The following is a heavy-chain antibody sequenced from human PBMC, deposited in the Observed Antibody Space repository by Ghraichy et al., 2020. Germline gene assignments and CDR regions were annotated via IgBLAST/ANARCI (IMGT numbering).Heavy chain of an antibody. V-gene: IGHV4-34*01. CDR1: GGSFSGYY. J-gene: IGHJ4*02. D-gene: IGHD5-24*01. CDR2: INHSGST. CDR3: ARGPGWLQHFDY. Sequence: SETLSLTCAVYGGSFSGYYWSWIRQPPGKGLEWIGEINHSGSTNYNPSLKSRVTISVDTSKNQFSLKLSSVTAADTAVYYCARGPGWLQHFDYWGQGTLVTVSS.